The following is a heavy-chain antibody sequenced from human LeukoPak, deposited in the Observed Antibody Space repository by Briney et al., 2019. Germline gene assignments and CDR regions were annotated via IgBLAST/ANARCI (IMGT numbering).Heavy chain of an antibody. J-gene: IGHJ5*02. Sequence: VGSLRLSCAASGFTFSDYYMSWIRQAPGKGLEWVSYISSSGSTIYYADSVKGRFTISRDNAKNSLYLQMNSLRAEDTAVYYCAREVQGYYDFWSGYYPNWFDPWGQGTLVTVSS. D-gene: IGHD3-3*01. V-gene: IGHV3-11*04. CDR1: GFTFSDYY. CDR3: AREVQGYYDFWSGYYPNWFDP. CDR2: ISSSGSTI.